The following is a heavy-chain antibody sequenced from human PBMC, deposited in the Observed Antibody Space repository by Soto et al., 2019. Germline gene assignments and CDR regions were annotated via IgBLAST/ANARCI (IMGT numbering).Heavy chain of an antibody. CDR2: IDYSGST. CDR3: ARAESLVIFDY. CDR1: GGSISSSSYY. J-gene: IGHJ4*02. V-gene: IGHV4-39*01. D-gene: IGHD2-21*01. Sequence: QLQLQESGPGLVKPSETLSLTCNVSGGSISSSSYYWGWIRQPPGKGLEWIGSIDYSGSTYYNPSLKSRVTISVDTSKNPFSLKLSSVTAASTAVYYCARAESLVIFDYWGQGTMVTVSS.